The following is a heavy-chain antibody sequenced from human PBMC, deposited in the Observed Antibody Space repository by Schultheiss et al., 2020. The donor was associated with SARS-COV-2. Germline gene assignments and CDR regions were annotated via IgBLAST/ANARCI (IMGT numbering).Heavy chain of an antibody. Sequence: GGSLRLSCAASGLTVSNNYMTWVRQAPGKGLEWFSVIYSGGNTHYADSVRGRFIISRDNSKNTLYLQMTSLRVEDTAMYYCVRDGPAASYGMDVWGQGTTVTVSS. CDR1: GLTVSNNY. D-gene: IGHD2-2*01. V-gene: IGHV3-66*01. J-gene: IGHJ6*02. CDR2: IYSGGNT. CDR3: VRDGPAASYGMDV.